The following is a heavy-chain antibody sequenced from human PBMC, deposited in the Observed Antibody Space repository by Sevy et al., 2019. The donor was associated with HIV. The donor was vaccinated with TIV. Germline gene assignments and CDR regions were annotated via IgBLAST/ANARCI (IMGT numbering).Heavy chain of an antibody. CDR1: GFTFSAYS. Sequence: GGSLRLSCAASGFTFSAYSMNWVRQAPGKGLEWDSYISSSSGTIYYADSVKGKFTISRDNAKSSLYLQMNGLRAEDTAVYYCARAGGDCYSKNECWFVSWGQGTLVTVSS. CDR3: ARAGGDCYSKNECWFVS. CDR2: ISSSSGTI. J-gene: IGHJ5*01. V-gene: IGHV3-48*01. D-gene: IGHD2-21*01.